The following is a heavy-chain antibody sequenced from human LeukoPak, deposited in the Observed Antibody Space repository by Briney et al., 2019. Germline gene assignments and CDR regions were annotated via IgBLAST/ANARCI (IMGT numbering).Heavy chain of an antibody. J-gene: IGHJ4*02. CDR2: ISRSSGTI. D-gene: IGHD2-21*01. Sequence: NPGGSLRLSCAASGFTFSDYYMPWIRQAPGKGLEWVSHISRSSGTIYYADSVQGRFTVSRDNGKKSLYLQMSYLRAEDPAVYYCVREEKMTNILWGQGTLVTVSS. CDR3: VREEKMTNIL. V-gene: IGHV3-11*01. CDR1: GFTFSDYY.